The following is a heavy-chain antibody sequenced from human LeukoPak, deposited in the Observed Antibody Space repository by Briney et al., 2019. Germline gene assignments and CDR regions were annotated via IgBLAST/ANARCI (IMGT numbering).Heavy chain of an antibody. Sequence: ASVMVSCKASGYTFTSYDINWVRQATGQGLEWMGWMNPNSGNTGYAQKFQGRVTMTRNTSISTAYMELSSLRSEDTAVYYCARDYDSSGYYYVPSSYWGQGTLVTVSS. CDR2: MNPNSGNT. CDR3: ARDYDSSGYYYVPSSY. D-gene: IGHD3-22*01. V-gene: IGHV1-8*01. CDR1: GYTFTSYD. J-gene: IGHJ4*02.